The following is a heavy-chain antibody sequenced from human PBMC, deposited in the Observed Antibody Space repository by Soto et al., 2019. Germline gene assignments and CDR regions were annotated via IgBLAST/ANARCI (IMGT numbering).Heavy chain of an antibody. CDR3: ARMDGYDSSGCFDY. CDR1: GFTFSDYY. J-gene: IGHJ4*02. V-gene: IGHV3-11*01. CDR2: ISSSGSTI. Sequence: VGSVRLSCAASGFTFSDYYMSWIRQAPGKGLEWVSYISSSGSTIYYADSVKGRFTISRNNAKNSLYLQMNSLRAEDTAVYYCARMDGYDSSGCFDYWGQGTLVTVSS. D-gene: IGHD3-22*01.